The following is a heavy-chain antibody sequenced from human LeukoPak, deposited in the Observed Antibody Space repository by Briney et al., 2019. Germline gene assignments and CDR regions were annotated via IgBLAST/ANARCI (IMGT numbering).Heavy chain of an antibody. CDR3: ARGSCYFDY. J-gene: IGHJ4*02. Sequence: GGSLRLSCAASGLTIGIYWMHWVRQVPGKWVVWISRINTDATSTIYTESVKGRFTISRDHAKNTLYLEMNSLRAGATAVYYCARGSCYFDYWGQGTLVTVSS. CDR1: GLTIGIYW. CDR2: INTDATST. V-gene: IGHV3-74*01. D-gene: IGHD3-10*01.